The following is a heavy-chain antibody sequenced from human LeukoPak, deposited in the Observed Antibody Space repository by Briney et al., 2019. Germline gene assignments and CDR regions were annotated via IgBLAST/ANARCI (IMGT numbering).Heavy chain of an antibody. J-gene: IGHJ4*02. V-gene: IGHV3-21*01. CDR3: ASLNRADCSSTSCHTHY. CDR2: ISSSSSYI. D-gene: IGHD2-2*01. CDR1: GFTFSNYS. Sequence: GGSLRLSCAASGFTFSNYSMNWVRQAPGKGLEWVSSISSSSSYIYYADSVKGRFTISRDNAKNSLYLQMNSLRAKDTALYYCASLNRADCSSTSCHTHYWGQGTLVTVSS.